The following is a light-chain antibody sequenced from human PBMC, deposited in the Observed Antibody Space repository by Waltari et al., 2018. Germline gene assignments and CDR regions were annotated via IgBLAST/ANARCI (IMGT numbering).Light chain of an antibody. V-gene: IGKV1-5*03. CDR2: KAS. CDR3: QQYKSYWT. Sequence: DIQMTQSPSTLSASVGDRVTITCRASQSISSWLAWYQQKPGKAPKLLIYKASSLEMWVPSRFSGSGSGTEFTLTISSLQPDDFATYHCQQYKSYWTFGQGTKVEIK. J-gene: IGKJ1*01. CDR1: QSISSW.